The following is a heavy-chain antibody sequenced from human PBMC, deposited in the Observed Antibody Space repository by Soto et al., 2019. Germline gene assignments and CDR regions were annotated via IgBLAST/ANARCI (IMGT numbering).Heavy chain of an antibody. Sequence: QITLKESGPTLVKPTQTLTLTCTFSGFSLSTSGVGVDWIRQPPGKALEWLAIIYWDDEKRYSPSLKTRLTVTKDTSKNQVVLTMTNMDPVDTATYYCAHRAYFDSGKQFDYWGQGTLVTVSS. CDR1: GFSLSTSGVG. CDR2: IYWDDEK. V-gene: IGHV2-5*02. J-gene: IGHJ4*02. CDR3: AHRAYFDSGKQFDY. D-gene: IGHD3-10*01.